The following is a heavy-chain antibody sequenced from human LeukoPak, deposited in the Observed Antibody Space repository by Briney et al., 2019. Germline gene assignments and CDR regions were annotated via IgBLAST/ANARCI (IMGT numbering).Heavy chain of an antibody. J-gene: IGHJ5*02. CDR2: IYYSGST. CDR3: ARLGGRRETYGWLGP. CDR1: GXSISGYY. Sequence: PSETLSLTCTVSGXSISGYYGSWIRQPPGKGLEYIGYIYYSGSTNYNPSLNSRVTMSVDTSKNQFSLRLTSVTAADTAVYYCARLGGRRETYGWLGPWGQGTLVTVSS. D-gene: IGHD3-16*01. V-gene: IGHV4-59*01.